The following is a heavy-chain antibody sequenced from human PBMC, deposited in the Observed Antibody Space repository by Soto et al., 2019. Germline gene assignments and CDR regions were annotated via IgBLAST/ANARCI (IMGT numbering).Heavy chain of an antibody. CDR3: AREAGDYVEEGWFDP. D-gene: IGHD4-17*01. J-gene: IGHJ5*02. V-gene: IGHV4-34*01. Sequence: QVQLQQWGAGLLKPSETLSLTCAVYGGSFSGYYWSWIRQPPGKGLEWIGEINHSGSTNYNPSLKRRVTISVDTSKNQFYLKLSSVTAAATAVYYCAREAGDYVEEGWFDPWGQGTLVTVSS. CDR2: INHSGST. CDR1: GGSFSGYY.